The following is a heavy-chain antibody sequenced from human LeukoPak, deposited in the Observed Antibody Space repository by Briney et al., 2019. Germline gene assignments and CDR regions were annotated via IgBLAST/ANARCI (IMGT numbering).Heavy chain of an antibody. CDR3: ARGGDYAHDVSDI. D-gene: IGHD4-17*01. CDR2: ISYDGSNK. V-gene: IGHV3-30-3*01. Sequence: GGSLRLSCAASGFTFSSYAIHWVRQAPGKGLEWVAVISYDGSNKYYADSVKGRFTTSRDNSKNTLYLQMNSLRAEDTAVYYCARGGDYAHDVSDIWGQGTMVIVSS. CDR1: GFTFSSYA. J-gene: IGHJ3*02.